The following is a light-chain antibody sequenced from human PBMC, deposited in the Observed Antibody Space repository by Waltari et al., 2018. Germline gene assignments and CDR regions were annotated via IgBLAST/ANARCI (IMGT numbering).Light chain of an antibody. V-gene: IGLV2-23*02. J-gene: IGLJ1*01. CDR1: TSDVGNYDL. Sequence: QSALTQPASVSGTPGQSITISCTGTTSDVGNYDLVSWYQHHPGKAPKLLIVEVIKRPSGVASGFSGSKSGSTASLTISGLQPDDEADYYCCSYAGLGTYVFGSGTKVTVL. CDR2: EVI. CDR3: CSYAGLGTYV.